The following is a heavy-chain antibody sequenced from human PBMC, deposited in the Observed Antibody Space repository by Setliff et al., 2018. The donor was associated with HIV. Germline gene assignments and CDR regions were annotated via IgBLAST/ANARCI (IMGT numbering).Heavy chain of an antibody. J-gene: IGHJ4*02. Sequence: GGSLRLSCTASGFTFENYAMSWFRQVPGKGLEWVSSISGGGHNTYYVDSVKGRFTISRDNSKNTMYLQMNSLRAEDTAVYYCAKDGQGYCSGGSCYPDYWGQGTLVTVSS. CDR3: AKDGQGYCSGGSCYPDY. CDR2: ISGGGHNT. D-gene: IGHD2-15*01. CDR1: GFTFENYA. V-gene: IGHV3-23*01.